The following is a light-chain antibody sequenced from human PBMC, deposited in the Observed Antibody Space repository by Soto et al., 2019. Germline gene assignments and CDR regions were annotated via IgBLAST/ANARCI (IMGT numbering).Light chain of an antibody. CDR2: AAS. CDR3: QQSHSGIT. J-gene: IGKJ5*01. V-gene: IGKV1-39*01. Sequence: DIWLTQSPSSLSASLGDRVTITWRASQSIYIYLNWYQHQAVKSPKLLIYAASSLQRGVPSTFSGGGSGTDFTLTISSLQPEDVATYYCQQSHSGITFGQGTRLEI. CDR1: QSIYIY.